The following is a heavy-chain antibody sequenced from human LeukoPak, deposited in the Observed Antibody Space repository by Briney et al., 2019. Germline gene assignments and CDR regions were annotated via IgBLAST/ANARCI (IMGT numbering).Heavy chain of an antibody. CDR3: ARGRGSGSYYRVDY. CDR1: GGSISSYY. CDR2: IYSSGTT. D-gene: IGHD3-10*01. J-gene: IGHJ4*02. Sequence: SETLSLTCTVSGGSISSYYWSWIRQPPGKGLEWIGYIYSSGTTNYNPSLKSRVTISLDTSKNQFSLRLSSVTAADTAVYYCARGRGSGSYYRVDYWGQGTLVTVSS. V-gene: IGHV4-59*01.